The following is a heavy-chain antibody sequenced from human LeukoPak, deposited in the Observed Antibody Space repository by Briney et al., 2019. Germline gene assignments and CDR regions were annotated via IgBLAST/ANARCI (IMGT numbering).Heavy chain of an antibody. CDR3: ARVLSLTID. Sequence: PSETLSLTCTVSGGSISSSSYYWGWIRQPPGKGLEWIGSIYYSGSTYYNPSLKSRVTISVDTSKNQFSLKLSSVTAADTAVYYCARVLSLTIDWGQGTLVTVSS. CDR1: GGSISSSSYY. V-gene: IGHV4-39*07. D-gene: IGHD3-3*01. CDR2: IYYSGST. J-gene: IGHJ4*02.